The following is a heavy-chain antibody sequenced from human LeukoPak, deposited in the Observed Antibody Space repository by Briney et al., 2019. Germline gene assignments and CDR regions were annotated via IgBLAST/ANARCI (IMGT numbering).Heavy chain of an antibody. J-gene: IGHJ4*02. V-gene: IGHV1-24*01. D-gene: IGHD6-13*01. CDR2: FDPEDGET. CDR1: GYTLTELS. Sequence: GASVKVSCKVSGYTLTELSMHWVRQAPGKGLEWMGGFDPEDGETIYAQKFQGRVTMTEDTSTDTAYMKLSSLRSEDTAVYYCATGEPMYGSSWYRVDYWGQGTLVTVSS. CDR3: ATGEPMYGSSWYRVDY.